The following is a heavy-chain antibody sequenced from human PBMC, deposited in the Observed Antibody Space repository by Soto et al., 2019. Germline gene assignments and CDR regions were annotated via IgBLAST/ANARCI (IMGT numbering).Heavy chain of an antibody. CDR3: ASRENRGPLDY. J-gene: IGHJ4*02. CDR1: DYSISRSTW. CDR2: IYYSGTT. Sequence: SQALSLTCAVSDYSISRSTWWGWLLLAPWNVLVWIVYIYYSGTTYYNPSLKIRVTMSVDTSKNLFSLKLTSVTAVDTVVYYCASRENRGPLDYWGRRTLVTVSS. D-gene: IGHD1-26*01. V-gene: IGHV4-28*01.